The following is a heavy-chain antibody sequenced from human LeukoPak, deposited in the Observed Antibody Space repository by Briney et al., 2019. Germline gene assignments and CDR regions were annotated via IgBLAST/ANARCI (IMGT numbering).Heavy chain of an antibody. CDR3: ARPEVGGNDY. D-gene: IGHD1-26*01. V-gene: IGHV3-66*04. Sequence: PGGSLRLSCAASGITFGSDYMTWVRQAPGKGLEWVSAIYSSGSTYYADSVKGRFTISRDYSKNTLYLQMNSLRVEDTALYYCARPEVGGNDYGGQGTLVTVSS. J-gene: IGHJ4*02. CDR2: IYSSGST. CDR1: GITFGSDY.